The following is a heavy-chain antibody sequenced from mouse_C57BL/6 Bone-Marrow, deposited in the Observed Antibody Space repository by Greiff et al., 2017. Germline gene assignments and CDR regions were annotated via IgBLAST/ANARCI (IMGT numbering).Heavy chain of an antibody. CDR3: ARSCGRRDWYFDV. V-gene: IGHV1-64*01. CDR2: IHPNSGST. D-gene: IGHD1-1*01. Sequence: QVQLQQPGAELVKPGASVKLSCKASGYTFTSYWMHWVKQRPGQGLEWIGMIHPNSGSTNYNEKFKSKATLTVDKSSSTAYMQLSSLTSEDSAVYYCARSCGRRDWYFDVWGTGTTVTVSS. CDR1: GYTFTSYW. J-gene: IGHJ1*03.